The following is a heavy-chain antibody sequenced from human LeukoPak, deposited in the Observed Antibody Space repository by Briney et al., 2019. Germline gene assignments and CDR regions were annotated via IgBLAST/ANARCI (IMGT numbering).Heavy chain of an antibody. D-gene: IGHD1-1*01. CDR2: IKSKTDGGTT. CDR1: GFTFSNAW. V-gene: IGHV3-15*07. CDR3: SFGASGTRGVH. J-gene: IGHJ4*02. Sequence: GGSLGLSCAASGFTFSNAWMNWVRQAPGKGLEWVGRIKSKTDGGTTDYAAPVRGRFTISRDDSKSTLYLQMNSLKVEDTAVYYCSFGASGTRGVHWGQGTLVTVSS.